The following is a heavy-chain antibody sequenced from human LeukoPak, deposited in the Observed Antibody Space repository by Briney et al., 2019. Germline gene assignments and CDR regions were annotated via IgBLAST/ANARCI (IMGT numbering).Heavy chain of an antibody. V-gene: IGHV3-7*01. J-gene: IGHJ3*02. CDR2: IKADGSVK. Sequence: GGSLRLSCAASGFTFSTSWMSWVRRAPGKGLEWVANIKADGSVKHYVDSMEGRFSISRDNARSSLYLQMNSLRAEDTAVYYCVRDSDYQRNSGGRYAHYDALDIWGHGTMVTVSS. CDR3: VRDSDYQRNSGGRYAHYDALDI. CDR1: GFTFSTSW. D-gene: IGHD2-21*01.